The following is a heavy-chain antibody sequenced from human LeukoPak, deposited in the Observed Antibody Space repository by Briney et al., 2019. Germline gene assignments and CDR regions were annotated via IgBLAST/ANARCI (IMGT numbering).Heavy chain of an antibody. D-gene: IGHD3-22*01. Sequence: GGSLRLSCTASGFTFSRYWMSWVRQVPGKGPEFVANIKEDGSEKSYVDFVKGRFTISRDNAKNSLYLEMNNLRAEDTAIYYCATSYDSSGNNWGQGTLVTVSS. V-gene: IGHV3-7*01. CDR3: ATSYDSSGNN. J-gene: IGHJ4*02. CDR2: IKEDGSEK. CDR1: GFTFSRYW.